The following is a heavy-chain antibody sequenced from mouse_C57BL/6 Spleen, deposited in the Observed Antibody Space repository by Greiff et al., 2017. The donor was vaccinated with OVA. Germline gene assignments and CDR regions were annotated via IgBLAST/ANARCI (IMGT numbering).Heavy chain of an antibody. CDR3: AREVYGIVYAMDY. V-gene: IGHV1-82*01. J-gene: IGHJ4*01. Sequence: VQLQQSGPELVKPGASVKISCKASGYAFSSSWMNWVKQRPGKGLEWIGRIYPGDGDTNYNGKFKGKATLTADKSSSTAYMQLSSLTSEDSAVYFCAREVYGIVYAMDYWGQGTSVTVSS. CDR2: IYPGDGDT. D-gene: IGHD2-1*01. CDR1: GYAFSSSW.